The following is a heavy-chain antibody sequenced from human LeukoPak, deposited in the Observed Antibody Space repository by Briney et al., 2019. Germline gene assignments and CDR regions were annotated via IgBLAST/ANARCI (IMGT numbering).Heavy chain of an antibody. V-gene: IGHV3-74*01. CDR1: GFTFSSHW. CDR2: INSDGSSI. D-gene: IGHD5-24*01. CDR3: AKGEMASDY. Sequence: GGSLRLSCAASGFTFSSHWMHWVRQAPGKGLVWVSRINSDGSSISYADSVKGRFTISRDNSKNTLYLQMNSLRAEDTAVYNCAKGEMASDYWGQGTLVTVSS. J-gene: IGHJ4*02.